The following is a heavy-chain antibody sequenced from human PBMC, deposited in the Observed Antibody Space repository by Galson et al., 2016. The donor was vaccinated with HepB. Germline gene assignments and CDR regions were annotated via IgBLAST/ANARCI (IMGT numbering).Heavy chain of an antibody. CDR1: GFSLRTSGGG. Sequence: PALVKPTQTLTLTCTFSGFSLRTSGGGVGWIRQPPGKALVWLALIYWNDDKRYSPSLKSRLTVTKDTPKNQVVLTITNVDPGDTGTSFCAHSLYGDYSGGWYFDVWGRGTLVTVSS. CDR2: IYWNDDK. J-gene: IGHJ2*01. D-gene: IGHD4-17*01. CDR3: AHSLYGDYSGGWYFDV. V-gene: IGHV2-5*01.